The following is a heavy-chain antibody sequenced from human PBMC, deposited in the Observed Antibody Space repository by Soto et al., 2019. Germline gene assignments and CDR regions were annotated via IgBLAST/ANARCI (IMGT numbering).Heavy chain of an antibody. CDR1: GFTFSTYG. J-gene: IGHJ4*02. Sequence: QVRLVQSGGGVVQPGRSLRLSCAASGFTFSTYGMHWVRQAPCKGLEWVATIWYDGNKKNYEESLKGRFTISRDNSKNTVYLHMNSLRAEDTTVYYCARDGTTGAFDYWGQGTLVTVSS. V-gene: IGHV3-33*01. CDR3: ARDGTTGAFDY. CDR2: IWYDGNKK. D-gene: IGHD1-1*01.